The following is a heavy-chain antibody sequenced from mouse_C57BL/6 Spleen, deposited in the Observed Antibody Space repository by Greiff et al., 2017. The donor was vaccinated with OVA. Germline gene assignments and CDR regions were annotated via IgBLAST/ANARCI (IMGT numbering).Heavy chain of an antibody. CDR2: ISNGSSTI. D-gene: IGHD2-4*01. V-gene: IGHV5-17*01. CDR1: GFTFSDYG. CDR3: AREKDYDVKYYYAMDY. Sequence: EVKLVESGGGLVKPGGSLKLSCAASGFTFSDYGMHWVRQAPEKGLEWVAYISNGSSTIYYADTVKGRFTISRDNAKNTLFLQMTSLRSEDTAMYYCAREKDYDVKYYYAMDYWGQGTSVTVSS. J-gene: IGHJ4*01.